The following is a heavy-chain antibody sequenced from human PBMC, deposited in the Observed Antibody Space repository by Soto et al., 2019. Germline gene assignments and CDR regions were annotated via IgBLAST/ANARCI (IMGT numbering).Heavy chain of an antibody. CDR2: IYPGDSEA. J-gene: IGHJ4*02. V-gene: IGHV5-51*01. CDR1: GYDFVSYW. CDR3: ARTDGYEIEY. D-gene: IGHD5-12*01. Sequence: GESLKISCEASGYDFVSYWIAWVRQMPGKGLEWMGIIYPGDSEAIYSPPFQGRVTISADKSTTTVYLQWSSLKASDTAMHYCARTDGYEIEYWGQGTLVTVSS.